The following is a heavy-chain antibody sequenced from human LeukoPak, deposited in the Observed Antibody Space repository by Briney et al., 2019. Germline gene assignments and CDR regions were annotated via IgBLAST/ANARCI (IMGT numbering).Heavy chain of an antibody. J-gene: IGHJ4*02. V-gene: IGHV3-15*01. CDR1: GFTFSNAW. D-gene: IGHD4-23*01. CDR3: ATDEDGGNPFDR. CDR2: IQPKADGGAT. Sequence: GGSLRLSCAASGFTFSNAWMTWVRQAPGKGLEWVGRIQPKADGGATDYAAPVKGRFTISRDDSKNTLYLQMNSLKTEDTAVYYCATDEDGGNPFDRWGQGTLVTVSS.